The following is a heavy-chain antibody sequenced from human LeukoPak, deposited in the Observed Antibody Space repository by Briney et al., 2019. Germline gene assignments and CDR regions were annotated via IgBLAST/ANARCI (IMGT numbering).Heavy chain of an antibody. J-gene: IGHJ6*02. CDR2: INPNSGGT. CDR3: ARDRYFDWFGLGMDV. V-gene: IGHV1-2*02. D-gene: IGHD3-9*01. Sequence: GASAKVSCKASGYTFTGYYMHWVRQAPGQGLEWMGWINPNSGGTNYAQKFQGRVTMTRDTSISTAYMELSRLRSDDTAVYYCARDRYFDWFGLGMDVWGQGTTVTVSS. CDR1: GYTFTGYY.